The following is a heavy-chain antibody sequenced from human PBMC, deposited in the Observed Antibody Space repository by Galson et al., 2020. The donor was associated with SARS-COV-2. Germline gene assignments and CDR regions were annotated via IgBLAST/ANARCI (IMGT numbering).Heavy chain of an antibody. CDR1: GFTFSSYE. J-gene: IGHJ4*02. D-gene: IGHD3-3*01. Sequence: SLKISCVASGFTFSSYEMNWVRQAPGKGLEWVSYVSGSGSTIYYADSVKGRFTISRDNAKNSLYLQLNSLRAEDTAVYYCARPSRYYDFWSRYSDEYYFDYWGQGTLVTVSS. CDR3: ARPSRYYDFWSRYSDEYYFDY. V-gene: IGHV3-48*03. CDR2: VSGSGSTI.